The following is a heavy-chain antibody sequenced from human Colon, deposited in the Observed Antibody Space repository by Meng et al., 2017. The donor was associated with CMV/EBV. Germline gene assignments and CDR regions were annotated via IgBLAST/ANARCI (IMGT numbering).Heavy chain of an antibody. CDR3: ARDPSGSRVPFDY. J-gene: IGHJ4*02. CDR2: INSNSGAT. D-gene: IGHD1-26*01. CDR1: GYTFSDYH. Sequence: SGAEVEKPGASVKVSCKTSGYTFSDYHIHWVRQAPGQGLEWMGWINSNSGATDYAQKFQGRFTMTRDTSITTVYMELSSLRSDDTAVYYCARDPSGSRVPFDYWGQGSLVTVSS. V-gene: IGHV1-2*02.